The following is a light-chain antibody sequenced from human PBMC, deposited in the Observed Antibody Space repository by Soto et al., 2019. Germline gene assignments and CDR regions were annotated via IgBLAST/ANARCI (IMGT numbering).Light chain of an antibody. J-gene: IGKJ4*01. CDR3: QKYNSAPALT. Sequence: DIQMTQSPSSLSASVGDRVTITCRASQAISNYLAWYQQKPGKSPKLLIYAASTLQSGVPSRFSGSGSGTDFTLTISSLQPEDVATYYCQKYNSAPALTFGGGTKVEIK. CDR1: QAISNY. V-gene: IGKV1-27*01. CDR2: AAS.